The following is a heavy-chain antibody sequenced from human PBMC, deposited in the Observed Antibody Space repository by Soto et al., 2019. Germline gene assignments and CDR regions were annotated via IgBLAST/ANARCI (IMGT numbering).Heavy chain of an antibody. CDR3: ARITVTEGYFDY. CDR2: IYYSGST. D-gene: IGHD4-17*01. CDR1: GGSISSYY. Sequence: QVQLQESGPGLVKPSETLSLTCTVSGGSISSYYWSWIRQPPGKGLEWIGYIYYSGSTNYNPSLKSPXSLXAXKSQHQFSLKLSSVTAADTAVYYCARITVTEGYFDYWGQGTLVTVSS. V-gene: IGHV4-59*01. J-gene: IGHJ4*02.